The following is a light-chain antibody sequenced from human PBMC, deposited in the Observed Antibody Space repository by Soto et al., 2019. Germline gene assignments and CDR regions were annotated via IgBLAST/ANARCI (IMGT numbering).Light chain of an antibody. V-gene: IGKV3-15*01. CDR1: QSVYSM. Sequence: EIMMTQSPVTLSVSPGERATLSCSASQSVYSMLAWYQQKPGQAPRLLIYDASTRATGIPASFSGSGSGTEFTLTISSLQSQDFAVYYCQQYYKWPLTFGGGTKVDIK. CDR3: QQYYKWPLT. J-gene: IGKJ4*01. CDR2: DAS.